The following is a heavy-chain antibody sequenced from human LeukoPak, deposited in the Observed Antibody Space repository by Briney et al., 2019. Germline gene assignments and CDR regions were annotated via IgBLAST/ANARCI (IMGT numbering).Heavy chain of an antibody. CDR1: GFTFSSNS. J-gene: IGHJ3*02. CDR3: ARGLDVVSATNDAFDI. V-gene: IGHV3-21*01. CDR2: VSTSSSYI. D-gene: IGHD2-15*01. Sequence: GGSLRLSCAASGFTFSSNSMNWVRQAPGAGLEWVSSVSTSSSYIYYADSVKGRFTISRDNARHSLYLQMNSLRAEDTAVYYCARGLDVVSATNDAFDIWGQGTMVIVSS.